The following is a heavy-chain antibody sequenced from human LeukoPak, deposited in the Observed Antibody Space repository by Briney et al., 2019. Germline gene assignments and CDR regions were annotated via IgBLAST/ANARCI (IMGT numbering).Heavy chain of an antibody. CDR3: ARDAKDYYDSSGYY. V-gene: IGHV3-7*01. CDR2: IKEDGSEK. D-gene: IGHD3-22*01. Sequence: PGGSLRLTCAASGFTFSRFWMSWVRQAPGKGLEWVANIKEDGSEKYYVDSVKGRITISRDNARNLLYLQMNSLRAEDTAVYFCARDAKDYYDSSGYYWGQGTLVTVSS. CDR1: GFTFSRFW. J-gene: IGHJ4*02.